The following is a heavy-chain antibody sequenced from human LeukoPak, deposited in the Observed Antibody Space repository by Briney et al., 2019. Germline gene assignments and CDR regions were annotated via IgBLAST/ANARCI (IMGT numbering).Heavy chain of an antibody. Sequence: GASVKVSCKASGYTFTSYAMHWVRQAPGQRLEWMGWTNAVNGNTKYSQKFQGRVTITRDTSASTAYMELSSLRSEDTAVYYCARSLGGGNLVAWFDPWGPGTLVTVSS. CDR3: ARSLGGGNLVAWFDP. CDR2: TNAVNGNT. CDR1: GYTFTSYA. J-gene: IGHJ5*02. V-gene: IGHV1-3*01. D-gene: IGHD4-23*01.